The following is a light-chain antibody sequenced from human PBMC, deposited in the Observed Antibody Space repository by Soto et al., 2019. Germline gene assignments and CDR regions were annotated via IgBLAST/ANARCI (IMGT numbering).Light chain of an antibody. CDR2: AAS. CDR1: QSISSY. V-gene: IGKV1-39*01. Sequence: DIQMTQSPSSLSASVGDRVTITCRASQSISSYLNWYQQKPGKAPKLLIYAASSLQSGVPSRFSGSGSGTDFTLTISCLQSEYFATYYCQQYYSYPTFGGGTKVDIK. J-gene: IGKJ4*01. CDR3: QQYYSYPT.